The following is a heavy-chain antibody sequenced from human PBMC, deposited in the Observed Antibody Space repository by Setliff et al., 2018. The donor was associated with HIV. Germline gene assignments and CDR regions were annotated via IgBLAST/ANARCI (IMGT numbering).Heavy chain of an antibody. Sequence: PSETLSLTCAVYGGSFSGYYWSWIRQPPGKGLEWIGEINHSGSTNYNPSLKSRVTISVDTSKNQFSLKLTSVTAADTAVYYCARDSRHDTSGYYYFDSWGQGTLVTVSS. CDR2: INHSGST. V-gene: IGHV4-34*01. D-gene: IGHD3-22*01. CDR3: ARDSRHDTSGYYYFDS. J-gene: IGHJ4*02. CDR1: GGSFSGYY.